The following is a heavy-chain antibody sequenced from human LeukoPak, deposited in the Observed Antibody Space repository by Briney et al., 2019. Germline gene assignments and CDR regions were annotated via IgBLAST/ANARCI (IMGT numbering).Heavy chain of an antibody. V-gene: IGHV3-33*01. CDR2: IWYDGSNR. J-gene: IGHJ6*02. CDR1: GFTFSSYG. Sequence: GGSLRLSCAASGFTFSSYGIHWVRQAPGKGLEWVALIWYDGSNRYYADSVKGRFTISRDNSKNTLYLQMNSLRAEDTAVYYCARGSGSRSNFYYYGMDVWGQGTTVTVSS. CDR3: ARGSGSRSNFYYYGMDV. D-gene: IGHD3-10*01.